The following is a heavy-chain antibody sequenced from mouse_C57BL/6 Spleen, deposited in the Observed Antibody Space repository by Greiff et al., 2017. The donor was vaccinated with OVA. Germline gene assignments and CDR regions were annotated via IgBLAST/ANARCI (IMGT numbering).Heavy chain of an antibody. J-gene: IGHJ3*01. CDR3: TRYDWGAWFAY. CDR1: GYTFTDYE. V-gene: IGHV1-15*01. Sequence: QVQLQQSGAELVRPGASVTLSRKASGYTFTDYEMHWVKQTPVHGLEWIGAIDPETGGTAYNQKFKGKAILTADKSSSTAYMELRSLTSEASAVYYVTRYDWGAWFAYWGQGTLVTVSA. D-gene: IGHD4-1*01. CDR2: IDPETGGT.